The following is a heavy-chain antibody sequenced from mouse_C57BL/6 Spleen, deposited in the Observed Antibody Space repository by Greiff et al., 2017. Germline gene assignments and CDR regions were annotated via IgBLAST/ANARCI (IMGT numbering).Heavy chain of an antibody. CDR2: IRNKANGYTT. J-gene: IGHJ2*01. D-gene: IGHD1-1*01. Sequence: EVQLVESGGGLVQPGGSLRLSCAASGFTFTDYYMSWVRQPPGKALEWLGFIRNKANGYTTEYSASVKGRFTISRDNSQSILYLQMNALRAEDSATYYCARYGSSLFYDWGQGTTLTVSS. V-gene: IGHV7-3*01. CDR3: ARYGSSLFYD. CDR1: GFTFTDYY.